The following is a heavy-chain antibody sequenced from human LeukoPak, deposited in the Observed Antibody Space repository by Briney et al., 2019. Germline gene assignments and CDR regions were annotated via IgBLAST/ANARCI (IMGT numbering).Heavy chain of an antibody. V-gene: IGHV3-30*04. D-gene: IGHD6-19*01. Sequence: PGRSLRLSCAASGFTFSSYAMHWVRQAPGKGLEWVAVISCDGSNKYYADSVKGRFTISRDNSKNTLYLQMNSLRAEDTAVYYCARGAVAGLYWGQGTLVTVSS. J-gene: IGHJ4*02. CDR3: ARGAVAGLY. CDR2: ISCDGSNK. CDR1: GFTFSSYA.